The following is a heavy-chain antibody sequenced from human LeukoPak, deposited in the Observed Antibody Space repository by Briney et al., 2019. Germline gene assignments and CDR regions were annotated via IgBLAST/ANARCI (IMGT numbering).Heavy chain of an antibody. J-gene: IGHJ4*02. V-gene: IGHV4-4*07. CDR3: ARVWGDYGHYFFDY. CDR2: IYTSGNT. D-gene: IGHD4-17*01. CDR1: GGSISSDY. Sequence: PSETLSLTCTVSGGSISSDYWSWIRQPAGKGLEWIGRIYTSGNTNYNPSLKSRVTISVDKSKTQFSLKLSSVTAADTAVYYCARVWGDYGHYFFDYWGQGTLVTVSS.